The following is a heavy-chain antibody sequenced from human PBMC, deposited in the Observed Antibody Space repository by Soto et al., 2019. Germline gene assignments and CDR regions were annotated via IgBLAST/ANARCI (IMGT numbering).Heavy chain of an antibody. J-gene: IGHJ4*02. Sequence: QVQLQESGPGLVEPSQTLSLTCTVSGGSISGGGYYWNWIRQHPGKGLEWIGYIYYSGRASFNPSLYSRDTISVETSKKPFSLELSYVTAAGTAVYSCASRVFRWGQGTLVTVSS. D-gene: IGHD2-8*01. CDR1: GGSISGGGYY. V-gene: IGHV4-31*03. CDR3: ASRVFR. CDR2: IYYSGRA.